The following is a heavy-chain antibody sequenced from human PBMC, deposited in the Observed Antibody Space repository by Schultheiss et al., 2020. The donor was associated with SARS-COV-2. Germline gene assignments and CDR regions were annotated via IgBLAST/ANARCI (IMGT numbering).Heavy chain of an antibody. J-gene: IGHJ5*02. D-gene: IGHD6-13*01. CDR1: GGSISGDY. CDR2: IYHSGST. Sequence: SETLSLTCTVSGGSISGDYWSWIRQPPGKGLEWIGSIYHSGSTYYNPSLKSRVTISVDTSKNQFSLKLSSVTAADTAVYYCARAIAAAGIWFDPWGQGTLVTVSS. V-gene: IGHV4-38-2*02. CDR3: ARAIAAAGIWFDP.